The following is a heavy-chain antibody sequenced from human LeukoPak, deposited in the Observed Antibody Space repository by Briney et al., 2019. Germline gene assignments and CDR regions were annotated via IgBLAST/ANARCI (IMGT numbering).Heavy chain of an antibody. J-gene: IGHJ4*02. CDR1: GYTFTSYG. Sequence: ASVKVSCKASGYTFTSYGISWVRQAPGQGLEWVGWISAYNGNTNYAQKLQGRVTMTTDTSTSTAYMELRSLRSDDTAVYYCASATDYYDSSGYYYTFDYWGQGTLVTVSS. D-gene: IGHD3-22*01. CDR2: ISAYNGNT. CDR3: ASATDYYDSSGYYYTFDY. V-gene: IGHV1-18*01.